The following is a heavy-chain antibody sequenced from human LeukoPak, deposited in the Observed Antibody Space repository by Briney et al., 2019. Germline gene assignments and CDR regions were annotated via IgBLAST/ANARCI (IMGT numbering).Heavy chain of an antibody. CDR3: ARGGGYNAVDF. D-gene: IGHD5-24*01. Sequence: NSGGSLRLSCAASGFTFSDYYMSWIRQAPGKGLELVSYISSSATTIYYADSVKGRSTISRNNAKNSLYLQMNNLRAEDTAVYYCARGGGYNAVDFWGQGTLVTVSS. V-gene: IGHV3-11*01. CDR2: ISSSATTI. CDR1: GFTFSDYY. J-gene: IGHJ4*02.